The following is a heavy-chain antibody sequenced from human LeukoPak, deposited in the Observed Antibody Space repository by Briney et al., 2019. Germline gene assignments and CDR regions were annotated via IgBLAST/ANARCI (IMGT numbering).Heavy chain of an antibody. CDR2: INHSGST. J-gene: IGHJ5*02. D-gene: IGHD6-25*01. CDR1: GGSFSGYY. Sequence: SETLSLTCAVYGGSFSGYYWSWIRQPPGKGLEWIGEINHSGSTNYNPSLKSRVTISLDTSKNQFSLKLSSVTAADTAVYYCARRRLSSRGNWFDPWGQGTLVTVSS. CDR3: ARRRLSSRGNWFDP. V-gene: IGHV4-34*01.